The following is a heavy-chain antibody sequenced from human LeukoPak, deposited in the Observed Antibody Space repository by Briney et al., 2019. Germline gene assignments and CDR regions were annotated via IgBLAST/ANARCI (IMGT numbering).Heavy chain of an antibody. CDR2: INSDGSST. Sequence: GGSLRLSCAASGFTFSNYWMHWVRQAPGKGLVWVSRINSDGSSTRYADSVKGRFTISRDNAKNTLYLQMNSLRAEDTAVYYCGGGLDWLPTLDYWGQGTLVTVSS. CDR1: GFTFSNYW. CDR3: GGGLDWLPTLDY. J-gene: IGHJ4*02. D-gene: IGHD3-9*01. V-gene: IGHV3-74*01.